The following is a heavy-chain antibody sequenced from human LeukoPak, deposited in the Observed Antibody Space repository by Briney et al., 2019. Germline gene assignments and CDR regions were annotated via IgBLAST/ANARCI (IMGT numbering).Heavy chain of an antibody. CDR2: VSYSETT. Sequence: TSETLSLTCSVSGDSVSSSLYSWGWIRQPPGKGLEWIGTVSYSETTYYNPSLKSRVTVFVDTSKNQFSLRLSSVTAADTALYYCARRAGGYIVFDIWGQGTMVTVSS. D-gene: IGHD2-15*01. CDR1: GDSVSSSLYS. J-gene: IGHJ3*02. V-gene: IGHV4-39*01. CDR3: ARRAGGYIVFDI.